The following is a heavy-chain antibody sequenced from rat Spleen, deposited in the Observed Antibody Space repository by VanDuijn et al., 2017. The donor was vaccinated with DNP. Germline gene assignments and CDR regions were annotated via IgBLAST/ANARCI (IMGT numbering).Heavy chain of an antibody. CDR3: ARANRGFAY. CDR2: ISYDGSSR. Sequence: EVQLVESGGGLVQPGRSMKLSCAASGFTFSDYHMAWVRQAPKKGLEWVATISYDGSSRNYRDSVKGRFTVSRDDAKSTLYLQMNSLRSEDTATYYCARANRGFAYWGQGTLVTVSS. D-gene: IGHD1-5*01. J-gene: IGHJ3*01. CDR1: GFTFSDYH. V-gene: IGHV5-7*01.